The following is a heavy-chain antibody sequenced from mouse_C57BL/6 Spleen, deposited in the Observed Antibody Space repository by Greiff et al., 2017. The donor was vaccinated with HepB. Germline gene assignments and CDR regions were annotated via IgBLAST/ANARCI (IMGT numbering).Heavy chain of an antibody. V-gene: IGHV15-2*01. D-gene: IGHD2-2*01. J-gene: IGHJ1*03. CDR2: ILPSIGRT. Sequence: QVQLQQSGSELMSPGSSVKLSCKDFDSAFFPIAFMSWVRQKPGHGFEWIGGILPSIGRTIYGEKFEDKATLDADTLSNTACLELNSLTSQDSAIYYGERLGYHLYWYFDVWGTGTTVTVSS. CDR1: DSAFFPIAF. CDR3: ERLGYHLYWYFDV.